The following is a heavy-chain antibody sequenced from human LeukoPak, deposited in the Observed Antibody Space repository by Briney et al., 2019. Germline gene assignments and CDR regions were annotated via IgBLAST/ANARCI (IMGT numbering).Heavy chain of an antibody. CDR1: GFTFSNYA. J-gene: IGHJ5*02. D-gene: IGHD5-12*01. Sequence: PGGSLRLSCSASGFTFSNYAMHWVRQAPGKGLEYVSAISSNGRSTYYADSVKGRFTISRDNSKNTLYLQMSSLRAEDTAVYYCVKAQGGGYAYNWFDPWGQGTLVTVSS. CDR3: VKAQGGGYAYNWFDP. V-gene: IGHV3-64D*09. CDR2: ISSNGRST.